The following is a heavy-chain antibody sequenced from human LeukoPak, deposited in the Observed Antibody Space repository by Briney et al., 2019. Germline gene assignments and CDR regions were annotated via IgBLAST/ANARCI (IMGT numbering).Heavy chain of an antibody. J-gene: IGHJ6*02. V-gene: IGHV1-69*13. D-gene: IGHD6-13*01. CDR3: ARGGIAAAGLDYYYYYGMDV. CDR1: GGTFSSYA. Sequence: VASVKVSCKASGGTFSSYAISWVRQAPGQGLEWMGGIIPIFGTANYAQRFQGRVTITADESTSTAYMELSSLRSEDTAVYYCARGGIAAAGLDYYYYYGMDVWGQGTTVTVSS. CDR2: IIPIFGTA.